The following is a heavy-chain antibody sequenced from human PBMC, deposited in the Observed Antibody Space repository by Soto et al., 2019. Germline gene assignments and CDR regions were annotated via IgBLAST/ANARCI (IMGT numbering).Heavy chain of an antibody. CDR1: GGSISSYY. V-gene: IGHV4-59*01. CDR2: IYYSGST. D-gene: IGHD5-12*01. J-gene: IGHJ4*02. Sequence: SETLSLTCTVSGGSISSYYWSWIRQPPGKGLEWIGYIYYSGSTNYNPSLKSRVTISVDTSKNQFSLKLSSVTAADTAVYYCASAAKSGYGYFDYWGQGTLVTVSS. CDR3: ASAAKSGYGYFDY.